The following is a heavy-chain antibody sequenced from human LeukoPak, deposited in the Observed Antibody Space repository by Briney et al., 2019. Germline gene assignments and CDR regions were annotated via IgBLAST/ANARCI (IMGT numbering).Heavy chain of an antibody. CDR2: ISAYNGNT. V-gene: IGHV1-18*01. Sequence: ASVKVSCKASGYTFTCYGISWVRQAPGQGREWMGWISAYNGNTNYAQKLQGRVTMTTDTSTSTAYMELRSLRSDDTAVYYCARDGLTIFGVVLDYWGRGTLVTVSS. J-gene: IGHJ4*02. CDR3: ARDGLTIFGVVLDY. CDR1: GYTFTCYG. D-gene: IGHD3-3*01.